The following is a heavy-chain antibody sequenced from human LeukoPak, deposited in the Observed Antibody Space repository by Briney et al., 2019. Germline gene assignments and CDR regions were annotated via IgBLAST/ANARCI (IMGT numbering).Heavy chain of an antibody. CDR2: IKQDGSEK. J-gene: IGHJ4*02. CDR1: GFTFSSYW. V-gene: IGHV3-7*01. CDR3: ARVYGLWFGEYEPYFDY. D-gene: IGHD3-10*01. Sequence: GGSLRLSCAASGFTFSSYWMSRVRQAPGKGLEWVANIKQDGSEKYYVDSVEGRFTISRDNAKNSLYLQMNSLRAEDTAVYYCARVYGLWFGEYEPYFDYWGQGTLVTVSS.